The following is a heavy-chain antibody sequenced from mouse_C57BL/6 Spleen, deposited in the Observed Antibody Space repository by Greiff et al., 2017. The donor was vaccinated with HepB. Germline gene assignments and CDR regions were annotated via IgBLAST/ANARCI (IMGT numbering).Heavy chain of an antibody. CDR1: GYTFTSYW. D-gene: IGHD2-1*01. CDR2: IHPNSGST. J-gene: IGHJ3*01. CDR3: ARSYGNPWFAY. Sequence: QVQLQQPGAELVKPGASVKLSCKASGYTFTSYWMHWVKQRPGQGLEWIGIIHPNSGSTNYNEKFKSKATLTVDKSSSTAYMQLSSLTSEDSAVYYCARSYGNPWFAYWGQGTLVTVSA. V-gene: IGHV1-64*01.